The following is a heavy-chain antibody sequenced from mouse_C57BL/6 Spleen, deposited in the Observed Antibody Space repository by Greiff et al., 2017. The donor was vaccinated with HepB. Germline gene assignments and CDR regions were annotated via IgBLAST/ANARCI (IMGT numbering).Heavy chain of an antibody. V-gene: IGHV3-6*01. D-gene: IGHD2-4*01. Sequence: EVKLQESGPGLVKPSQSLSLTCSVTGYSITSGYYWNWIRQFPGNKLEWMGYISYDGSNNYNPSLKNRISITRDTSKNQFFLKLNSVTTEDTATYYCARDDYHYAMDYWGQGTSVTVSS. CDR3: ARDDYHYAMDY. J-gene: IGHJ4*01. CDR1: GYSITSGYY. CDR2: ISYDGSN.